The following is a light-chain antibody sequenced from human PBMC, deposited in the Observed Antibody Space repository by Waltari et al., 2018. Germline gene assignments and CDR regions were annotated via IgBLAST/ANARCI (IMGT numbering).Light chain of an antibody. CDR3: AAWDSSLSGWA. CDR2: EDY. Sequence: QSVLTQPPSMSAAPGQRVTISCSGSSSHIGNNYVSWYQQLPGTAPKLLLYEDYRRPSGIPDRFSGSKSGTSATLGITGLQTGDEADYYCAAWDSSLSGWAFGGGTKLTVL. CDR1: SSHIGNNY. J-gene: IGLJ3*02. V-gene: IGLV1-51*02.